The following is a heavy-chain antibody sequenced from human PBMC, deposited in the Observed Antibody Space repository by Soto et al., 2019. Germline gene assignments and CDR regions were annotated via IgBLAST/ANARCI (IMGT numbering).Heavy chain of an antibody. CDR3: TRAALHFSGTVYGRY. V-gene: IGHV1-18*01. D-gene: IGHD3-3*02. CDR1: GYTFTSYG. Sequence: QVQLVQSGAEVKKPGASVKVSCKASGYTFTSYGITWVRQAPGQGLEWMGWVGANNDNTDFAQRLQGRVTMATDTYTSTAYMELRSLTSGDTAVYFCTRAALHFSGTVYGRYWGQGTLVTVSS. CDR2: VGANNDNT. J-gene: IGHJ4*01.